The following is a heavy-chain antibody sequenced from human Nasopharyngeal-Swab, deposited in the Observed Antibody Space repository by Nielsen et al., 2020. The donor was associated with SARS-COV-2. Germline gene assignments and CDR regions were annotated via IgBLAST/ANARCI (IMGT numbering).Heavy chain of an antibody. CDR2: IGDKDHNYAT. J-gene: IGHJ4*02. V-gene: IGHV3-73*01. CDR3: TTDFYFDY. Sequence: GESLKISCAASEFIFSSYAMHWVRQASGKGLEWVGRIGDKDHNYATTYGASVQGRFTISRDDSKNTAFLQMDSLKTEDTALYYCTTDFYFDYWGQGTLVTVSS. CDR1: EFIFSSYA.